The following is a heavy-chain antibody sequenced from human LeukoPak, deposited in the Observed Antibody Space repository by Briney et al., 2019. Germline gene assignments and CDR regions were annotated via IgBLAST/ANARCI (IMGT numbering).Heavy chain of an antibody. D-gene: IGHD3-16*02. J-gene: IGHJ6*03. CDR2: IYVTGST. CDR1: GGSIVTYY. CDR3: ARHIGGGIEDMDV. V-gene: IGHV4-59*08. Sequence: SETLSLTCIVSGGSIVTYYWSWIRQSPGKGLEWIGYIYVTGSTRYNPYLQSRVTISVDTSRNQFFLKMSSVTAADTAVYHCARHIGGGIEDMDVWGTGTKVTVSS.